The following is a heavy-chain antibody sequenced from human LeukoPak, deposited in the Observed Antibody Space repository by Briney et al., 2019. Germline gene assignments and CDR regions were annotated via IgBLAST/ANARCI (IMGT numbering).Heavy chain of an antibody. CDR1: GFTFSSYA. J-gene: IGHJ4*02. D-gene: IGHD1-26*01. V-gene: IGHV3-23*01. CDR3: ASLGSGSYSAADFDY. CDR2: ISGSGGST. Sequence: GGSLRLSCAASGFTFSSYAMSWVRQAPGKGLEWVSAISGSGGSTYYADSVKGRFTISRDNSKNSLYLQMNSLRAEDTAVFYCASLGSGSYSAADFDYWGQGTLVTVSS.